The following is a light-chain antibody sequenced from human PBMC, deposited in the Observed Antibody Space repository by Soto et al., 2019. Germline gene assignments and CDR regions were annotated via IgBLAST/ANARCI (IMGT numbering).Light chain of an antibody. J-gene: IGLJ3*02. V-gene: IGLV9-49*01. Sequence: QSVLTQPPSASASLGASVTLTCTLSSGYSNYKVDWYQQRQGTGPRFVMRVGAGGIVGSRGDGIPDRFSVLGSGLNRYLTIKNIQEEDESDYHCGADHGSGNNFVWVFGGGTKLTVL. CDR1: SGYSNYK. CDR3: GADHGSGNNFVWV. CDR2: VGAGGIVG.